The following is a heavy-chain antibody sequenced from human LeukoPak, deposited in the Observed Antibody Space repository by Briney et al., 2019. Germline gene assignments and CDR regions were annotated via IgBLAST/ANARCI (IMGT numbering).Heavy chain of an antibody. Sequence: ASVTVSCTASGYTFTSYYMHWVRQAPGQGLEWMGIINPSGGSTSYAQKFQGRVTMIRDTSTSTVYMELSSLRSEDTAVYYCARDLRAAAGRYYYGMDVWGQGTTVTVSS. J-gene: IGHJ6*02. D-gene: IGHD6-13*01. CDR2: INPSGGST. V-gene: IGHV1-46*01. CDR3: ARDLRAAAGRYYYGMDV. CDR1: GYTFTSYY.